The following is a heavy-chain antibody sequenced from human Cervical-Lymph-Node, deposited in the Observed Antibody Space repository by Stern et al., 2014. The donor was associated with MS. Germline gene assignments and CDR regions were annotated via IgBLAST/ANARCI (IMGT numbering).Heavy chain of an antibody. CDR3: ARAHLIEGAYTD. V-gene: IGHV2-70*04. CDR1: GFSLSTSGMR. D-gene: IGHD2-2*02. J-gene: IGHJ4*02. Sequence: QVTLKESGPALVKPTQTLTLTCTFSGFSLSTSGMRASWIHQPPGKALEWLARIDWDDDKFYSTSLKTRLTISKDTSKNQVVLTMTNMDPVDTATYYCARAHLIEGAYTDWGQGTLVTVSS. CDR2: IDWDDDK.